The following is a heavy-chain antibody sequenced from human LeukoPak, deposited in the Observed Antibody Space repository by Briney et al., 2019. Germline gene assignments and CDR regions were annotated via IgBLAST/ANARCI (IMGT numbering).Heavy chain of an antibody. CDR2: IMPLFNTA. D-gene: IGHD1-14*01. J-gene: IGHJ6*03. V-gene: IGHV1-69*05. Sequence: GASVKVSCKASGGTFSSYSITWVRQAPERGLEWMGGIMPLFNTANYTQQFQGSVTITTNESTSTDYMELSSLRFEDTAMYYCARVNRYHYYLDVWGKGTTVTVSS. CDR3: ARVNRYHYYLDV. CDR1: GGTFSSYS.